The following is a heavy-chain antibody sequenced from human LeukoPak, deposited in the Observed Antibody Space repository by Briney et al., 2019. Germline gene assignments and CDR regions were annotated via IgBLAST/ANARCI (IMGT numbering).Heavy chain of an antibody. D-gene: IGHD3-10*01. CDR3: ARVFAYYYGSGSLDY. Sequence: SVKVSCKASGGTFSSYAISWVRQAPGQGLEWMGRIIPILGIANYAQKFQGRVTITADKSTSTAYMELSSLRSEDTAVYYCARVFAYYYGSGSLDYWGQGTLVTVSS. V-gene: IGHV1-69*04. J-gene: IGHJ4*02. CDR1: GGTFSSYA. CDR2: IIPILGIA.